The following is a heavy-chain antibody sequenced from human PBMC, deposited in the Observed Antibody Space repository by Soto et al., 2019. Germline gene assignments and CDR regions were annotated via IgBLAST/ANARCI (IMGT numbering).Heavy chain of an antibody. J-gene: IGHJ4*02. Sequence: GESLKISCAASGFTFSSYWMSWVRQAPGKGLEWVANIKQDGSEKYYVDSVKGRFTISRDNAKNSLYLQMNSLRAEDTAVYYCARYWAAAGKSDYWGQGTLVTVSS. V-gene: IGHV3-7*01. CDR3: ARYWAAAGKSDY. CDR2: IKQDGSEK. CDR1: GFTFSSYW. D-gene: IGHD6-13*01.